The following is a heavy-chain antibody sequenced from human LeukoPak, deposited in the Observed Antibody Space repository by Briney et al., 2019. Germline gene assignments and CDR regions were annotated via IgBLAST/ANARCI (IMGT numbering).Heavy chain of an antibody. Sequence: SETLSLTCAVYGGSFSGYYWSWIRQPPGKWLEWIGKINHSGSTNYNPSLKSRVTISVDTSKNQFSLKLSSVTAADTAVYYCARACYDFWSGYFDYWGQGTLVTVSS. J-gene: IGHJ4*02. CDR3: ARACYDFWSGYFDY. V-gene: IGHV4-34*01. CDR1: GGSFSGYY. CDR2: INHSGST. D-gene: IGHD3-3*01.